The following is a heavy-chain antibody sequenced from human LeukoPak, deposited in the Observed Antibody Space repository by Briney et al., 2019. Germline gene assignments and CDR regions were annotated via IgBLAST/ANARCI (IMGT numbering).Heavy chain of an antibody. CDR1: GGTFSSYT. CDR2: IIPILGIA. D-gene: IGHD2-21*02. Sequence: SVKVSCKASGGTFSSYTNSWVRQAPGQGLEWIGRIIPILGIANYAQKFQGRVTITADKSTSTAYMELSSLRSEDTAVYYCARERGDYVSLNFDYWGQGTLVTVSS. CDR3: ARERGDYVSLNFDY. J-gene: IGHJ4*02. V-gene: IGHV1-69*04.